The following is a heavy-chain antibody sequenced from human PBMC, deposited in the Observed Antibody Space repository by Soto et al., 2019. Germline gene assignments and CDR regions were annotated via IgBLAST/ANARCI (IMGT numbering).Heavy chain of an antibody. CDR2: FSPGASTP. Sequence: RGSVRVYCAAPGFTLSSYEMNWVRPAPGTGLERVSSFSPGASTPSYADSVTGGFPLSRDNAKNSLYLQMNGLGAEDTAVYYCARYFIIVGSYWDFDYWGQGTQVTVSS. D-gene: IGHD1-26*01. J-gene: IGHJ4*02. CDR3: ARYFIIVGSYWDFDY. CDR1: GFTLSSYE. V-gene: IGHV3-48*03.